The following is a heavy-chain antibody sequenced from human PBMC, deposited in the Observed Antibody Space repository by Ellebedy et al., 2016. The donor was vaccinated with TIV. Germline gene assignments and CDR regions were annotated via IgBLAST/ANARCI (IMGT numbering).Heavy chain of an antibody. Sequence: GESLKISXAASGFTFSSYSMNWVRQAPGKGLEWVSSITSSTTYIYYADSVKGRFTISRDNAKNSLYLQMNSLRDEDTAVYYCARESPEFWDYWGQGTLVTVSS. J-gene: IGHJ4*02. D-gene: IGHD3-10*01. CDR1: GFTFSSYS. CDR3: ARESPEFWDY. V-gene: IGHV3-21*01. CDR2: ITSSTTYI.